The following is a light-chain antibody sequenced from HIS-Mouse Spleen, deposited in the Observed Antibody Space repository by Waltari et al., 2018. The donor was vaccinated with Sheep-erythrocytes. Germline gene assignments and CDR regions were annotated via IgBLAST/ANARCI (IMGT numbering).Light chain of an antibody. CDR3: CSYAGSYNHV. CDR2: DVS. V-gene: IGLV2-11*01. Sequence: QSALTQPASVSGSPGQSITIPCTGTSSAVGGYNYVSWYQQHPGKAPKLMIYDVSKRPSGVPDRFSGSKSGNTASLTISGLQAEDEADYYCCSYAGSYNHVFATGTKVTVL. CDR1: SSAVGGYNY. J-gene: IGLJ1*01.